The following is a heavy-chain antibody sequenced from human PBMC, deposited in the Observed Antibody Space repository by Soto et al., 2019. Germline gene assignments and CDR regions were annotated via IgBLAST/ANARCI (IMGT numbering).Heavy chain of an antibody. Sequence: QVQLVESGGGVVQPGRSLRLSCAASGFTFSSYAMHWVRQAPGKGLEWVAVISYDGSNKYYADSVKGRFTISRDNSKNTLYLQMNSLRAEDRAVYSCVSDLDSWGKGTLVTVSS. V-gene: IGHV3-30-3*01. CDR2: ISYDGSNK. CDR3: VSDLDS. J-gene: IGHJ4*02. CDR1: GFTFSSYA.